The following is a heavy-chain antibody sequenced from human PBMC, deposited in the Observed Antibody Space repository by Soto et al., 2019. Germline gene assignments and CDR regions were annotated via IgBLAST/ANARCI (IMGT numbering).Heavy chain of an antibody. J-gene: IGHJ4*02. CDR2: ISGSDGST. CDR1: GFTFSSYD. Sequence: EVQLLESGGGLVQPGGSLRLSCAAYGFTFSSYDMRWVRQAPGKGLEWVSTISGSDGSTYYADSVKGRFTISRDNSKNTLYLQMNSLRAEDTAVYYCAKEYSSGWYYFDYWGQGTLVTVSS. V-gene: IGHV3-23*01. CDR3: AKEYSSGWYYFDY. D-gene: IGHD6-19*01.